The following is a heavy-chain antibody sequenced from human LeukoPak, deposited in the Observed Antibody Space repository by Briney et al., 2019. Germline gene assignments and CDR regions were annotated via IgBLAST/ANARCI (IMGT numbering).Heavy chain of an antibody. CDR3: ARHARIAVAGFDY. V-gene: IGHV4-59*08. CDR1: GDSINSYY. CDR2: IYYIGST. Sequence: PSETLSLTCTVSGDSINSYYWSWIRQPPGKGLEWIGYIYYIGSTNYNPSLKSRVTISVDTSKNQLSLKLTSVTAADTAVYYCARHARIAVAGFDYWGQGTLVTVSS. D-gene: IGHD6-19*01. J-gene: IGHJ4*02.